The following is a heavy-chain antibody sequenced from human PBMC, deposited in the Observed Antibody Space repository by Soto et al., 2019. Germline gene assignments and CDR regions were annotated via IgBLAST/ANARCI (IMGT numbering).Heavy chain of an antibody. Sequence: QVKLVQSGAEVKKPGSSVKVSCKASGGTFSSYAISWVRQAPGQGLEWMGGIIPIFGKANYAPKFQGRVTIGADEPTDTADMELGSLRCVAPSVYYCPRVGWQTTVNSSGTDYWGQGTQVTVSS. J-gene: IGHJ4*01. CDR1: GGTFSSYA. CDR2: IIPIFGKA. CDR3: PRVGWQTTVNSSGTDY. D-gene: IGHD4-17*01. V-gene: IGHV1-69*01.